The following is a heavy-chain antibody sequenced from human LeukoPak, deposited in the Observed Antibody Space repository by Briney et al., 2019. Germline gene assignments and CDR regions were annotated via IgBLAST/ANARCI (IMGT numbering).Heavy chain of an antibody. CDR1: GGSISSSSSYY. D-gene: IGHD1-26*01. CDR3: AMLGSGSYWGGLYNWFDP. CDR2: MYYSGST. J-gene: IGHJ5*02. V-gene: IGHV4-39*01. Sequence: PSETLSLTCTVSGGSISSSSSYYWGWIRQPPGKGLEWIGSMYYSGSTYYNPSLKSRVTISVDTSKNQFSLKLSSVTAADTAVYYCAMLGSGSYWGGLYNWFDPWGQGILVTVSS.